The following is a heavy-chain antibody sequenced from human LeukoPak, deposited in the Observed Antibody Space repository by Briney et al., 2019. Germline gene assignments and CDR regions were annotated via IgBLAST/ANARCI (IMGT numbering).Heavy chain of an antibody. CDR2: IYHSGST. Sequence: PSETLSLTCTVSGGSISSGGYYWSWIRQPPGKGLEWIGYIYHSGSTYYNPSLKSRVTISVDTSRSQFSLKLSSVTAADTAIYYCATLTTMGTPFYFDNWGQGTLVTV. J-gene: IGHJ4*02. V-gene: IGHV4-30-2*01. CDR3: ATLTTMGTPFYFDN. CDR1: GGSISSGGYY. D-gene: IGHD4-23*01.